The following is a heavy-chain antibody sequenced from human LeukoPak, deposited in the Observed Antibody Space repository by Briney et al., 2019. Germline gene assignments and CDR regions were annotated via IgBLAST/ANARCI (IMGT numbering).Heavy chain of an antibody. Sequence: GRSLRLSCAASGFTFSSYGMHWVRQAPGKGLEWVAVISYDGSNKYYADSVKGRFTISRDNAKSSIYLQMNSLRADDTAVYYCARNPAKVFPAVYWGQGTLVTVSS. CDR2: ISYDGSNK. V-gene: IGHV3-30*03. J-gene: IGHJ4*02. D-gene: IGHD2-2*01. CDR3: ARNPAKVFPAVY. CDR1: GFTFSSYG.